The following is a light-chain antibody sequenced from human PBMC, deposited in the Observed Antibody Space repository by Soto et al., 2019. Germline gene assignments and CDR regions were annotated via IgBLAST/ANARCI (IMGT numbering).Light chain of an antibody. CDR1: QSVSSW. V-gene: IGKV1-5*01. Sequence: DIQMTQSPSILSASVGDRVTITCRASQSVSSWLAWYQQKPGKAPKLLIFEASTLHRGVPSRFSGSGSGTEFTLTISSLEPEDFATYYCQQYDSHRGSFGQGTKLEIK. J-gene: IGKJ2*01. CDR2: EAS. CDR3: QQYDSHRGS.